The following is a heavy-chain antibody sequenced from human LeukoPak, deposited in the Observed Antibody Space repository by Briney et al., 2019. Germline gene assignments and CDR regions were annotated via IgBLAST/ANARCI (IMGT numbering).Heavy chain of an antibody. CDR3: ASLRYFDWLFRPAYNWFDP. J-gene: IGHJ5*02. CDR1: GGTFSSYA. D-gene: IGHD3-9*01. V-gene: IGHV1-69*13. Sequence: ASVKVSCTASGGTFSSYAISWVRQAPGQGLEWMGGIIPIFGTANYAQKFQGRVTITADESTSTAYMELSSLRSEDTAVYYCASLRYFDWLFRPAYNWFDPWGQGTLVTVSS. CDR2: IIPIFGTA.